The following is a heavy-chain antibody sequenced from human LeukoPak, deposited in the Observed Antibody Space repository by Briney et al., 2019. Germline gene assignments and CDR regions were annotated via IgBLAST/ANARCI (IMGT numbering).Heavy chain of an antibody. J-gene: IGHJ4*02. V-gene: IGHV3-21*01. CDR1: GFTFSSYS. Sequence: GGSLRLSCAASGFTFSSYSMNWVRQAPGKGLEWVSSISSSSSCIYYADSVKGRFTISRDNAKNSLYLQMNSLRAEDTAVYYCARDGYSSSWYLNWGQGTLVTVSS. D-gene: IGHD6-13*01. CDR3: ARDGYSSSWYLN. CDR2: ISSSSSCI.